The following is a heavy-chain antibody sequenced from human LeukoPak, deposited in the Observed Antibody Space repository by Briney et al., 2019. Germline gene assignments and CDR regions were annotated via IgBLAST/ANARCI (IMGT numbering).Heavy chain of an antibody. CDR3: AKSSRHYDSSGYDDAFDI. CDR1: GFTFSSYA. V-gene: IGHV3-23*01. D-gene: IGHD3-22*01. Sequence: PGGSLRLSCAASGFTFSSYAMSWDRQATGKGLKWVSAISASGGSTYYADSVKGRFTISRDNSKNTLYLQMNSLRAEDTAVYYCAKSSRHYDSSGYDDAFDIWGQGTMVTVSS. J-gene: IGHJ3*02. CDR2: ISASGGST.